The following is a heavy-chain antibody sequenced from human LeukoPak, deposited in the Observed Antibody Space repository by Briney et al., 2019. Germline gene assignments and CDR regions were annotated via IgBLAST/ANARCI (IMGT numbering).Heavy chain of an antibody. V-gene: IGHV1-2*02. Sequence: ASVKVSCKASGYTFTGYYMHWVRQAPGQGLEWMGWINPNSGGTNYAQKFQGRVTMTRDTSISTAHMELSRLRSDDTAVYYCATILAVAGRRGGQNWGQGTLVTVSS. J-gene: IGHJ4*02. CDR1: GYTFTGYY. CDR2: INPNSGGT. CDR3: ATILAVAGRRGGQN. D-gene: IGHD6-19*01.